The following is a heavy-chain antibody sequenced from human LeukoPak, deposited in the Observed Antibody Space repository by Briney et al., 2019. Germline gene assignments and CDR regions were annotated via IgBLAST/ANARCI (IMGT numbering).Heavy chain of an antibody. J-gene: IGHJ4*02. CDR3: AKHYMGSSYYRALDY. CDR2: INHSGST. CDR1: GGSFSGYY. Sequence: SETLSLTCAVYGGSFSGYYWSWIRQPPGKGLEWIGEINHSGSTNYNPSLKSRVTISVDTSKNQFSLKLSSVTAADTAIYYCAKHYMGSSYYRALDYWGQGTLVTVSS. V-gene: IGHV4-34*01. D-gene: IGHD3-10*01.